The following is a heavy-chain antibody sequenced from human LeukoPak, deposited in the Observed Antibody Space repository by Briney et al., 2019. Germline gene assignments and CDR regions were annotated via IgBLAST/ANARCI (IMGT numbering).Heavy chain of an antibody. D-gene: IGHD3-10*01. Sequence: PSETLSLTCTVSGCSISSYCWSWIRQPPGKGLEWIGYIYYSGSTNYNPSLKSRVTISVDTSKNQFSLKLSSVTAADTAVYYCARARFGEHFDYWGQGTLVTVSS. CDR1: GCSISSYC. CDR3: ARARFGEHFDY. V-gene: IGHV4-59*01. J-gene: IGHJ4*02. CDR2: IYYSGST.